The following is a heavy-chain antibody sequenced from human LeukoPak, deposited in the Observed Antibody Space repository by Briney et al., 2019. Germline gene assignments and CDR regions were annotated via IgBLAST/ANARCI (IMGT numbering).Heavy chain of an antibody. D-gene: IGHD2-15*01. CDR1: GFTFSSYW. J-gene: IGHJ4*02. CDR3: ARDYCSGGSCYSDYFDY. Sequence: GGSLRLSCAASGFTFSSYWMSWVRQAPGKGLEWVSYISSSGSTIYYADSVKGRFTISRDNAKNSLYLQMNSLRAEDTAVYYCARDYCSGGSCYSDYFDYWGQGTLVTVSS. CDR2: ISSSGSTI. V-gene: IGHV3-48*04.